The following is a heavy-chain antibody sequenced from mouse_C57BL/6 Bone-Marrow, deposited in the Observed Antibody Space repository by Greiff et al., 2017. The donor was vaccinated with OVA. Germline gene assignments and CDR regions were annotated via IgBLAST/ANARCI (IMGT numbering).Heavy chain of an antibody. CDR2: ISNGGGST. Sequence: EVQLVESGGGLVQPGGSLKLSCAASGFTFSDYYMYWVRQTPEKRLEWVAYISNGGGSTYYPDTVKGRFTISRDNAKNTLYLQMSRLTSEDTAMYYCARRGYYYGPFYAMDYWGQGTSVTVSS. D-gene: IGHD1-1*01. CDR1: GFTFSDYY. V-gene: IGHV5-12*01. CDR3: ARRGYYYGPFYAMDY. J-gene: IGHJ4*01.